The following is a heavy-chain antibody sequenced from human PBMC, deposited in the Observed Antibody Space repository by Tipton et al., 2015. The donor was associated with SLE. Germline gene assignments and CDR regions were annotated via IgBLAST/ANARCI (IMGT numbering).Heavy chain of an antibody. V-gene: IGHV4-39*07. D-gene: IGHD3-3*01. CDR1: GGSISSSSYY. Sequence: TLSLTCTVSGGSISSSSYYWGWIRQPPGKGREWIGSIYYSGRTYYNPSHKSRVTISVDTSKNQSSLKLSSVTAADTAVYYCARSRITIFGVVTLFDYWGQGTLVTVSS. CDR2: IYYSGRT. J-gene: IGHJ4*02. CDR3: ARSRITIFGVVTLFDY.